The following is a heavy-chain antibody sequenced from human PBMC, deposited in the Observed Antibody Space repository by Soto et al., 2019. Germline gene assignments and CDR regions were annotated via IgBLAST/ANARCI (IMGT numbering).Heavy chain of an antibody. CDR3: AGDRAGPGPTFDL. J-gene: IGHJ4*02. D-gene: IGHD2-2*01. CDR2: VAYVGRP. V-gene: IGHV4-61*03. CDR1: YASVTSGTYY. Sequence: QVQLQESGPGLLKPSETLSLTCTVSYASVTSGTYYWTWIRQPPGKGLEWIGYVAYVGRPNYNRYPYIRLTISIDESKNHFSLTLTSVTAADAAMYYCAGDRAGPGPTFDLWGQGNLVSVSS.